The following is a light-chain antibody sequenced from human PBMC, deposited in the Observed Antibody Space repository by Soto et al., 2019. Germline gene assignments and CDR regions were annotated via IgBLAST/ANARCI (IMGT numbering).Light chain of an antibody. CDR2: EVN. J-gene: IGLJ2*01. V-gene: IGLV2-8*01. Sequence: QSALTQPASVSGSPRQSITISCTGTSSDVGSYTLVSWYQQHPGKAPKLMIYEVNKRPSEVPDRFSGSKSGNTASLTVSGLQADDEADYYCSSYAGSNDFVVFGGGTKLTVL. CDR3: SSYAGSNDFVV. CDR1: SSDVGSYTL.